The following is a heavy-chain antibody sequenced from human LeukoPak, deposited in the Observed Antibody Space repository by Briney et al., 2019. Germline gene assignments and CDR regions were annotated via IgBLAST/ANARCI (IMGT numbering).Heavy chain of an antibody. CDR3: ARGVSYGSGSYYAY. V-gene: IGHV1-8*01. Sequence: ASVKVSCKASGYTFTSYDINWVRQATGQGLEWMGWMNPNSGNTGYAQKFQGRVTMTRNTSISTAYMELGSLRSKDTAVYYCARGVSYGSGSYYAYWGQGTLVTVSS. CDR2: MNPNSGNT. D-gene: IGHD3-10*01. CDR1: GYTFTSYD. J-gene: IGHJ4*02.